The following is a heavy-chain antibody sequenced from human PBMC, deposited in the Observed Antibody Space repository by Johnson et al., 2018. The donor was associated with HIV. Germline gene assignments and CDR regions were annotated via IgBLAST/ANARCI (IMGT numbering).Heavy chain of an antibody. J-gene: IGHJ3*02. D-gene: IGHD6-19*01. CDR2: ISYDGSNK. V-gene: IGHV3-30*04. Sequence: QVQLVESGGGVVQPGRSLRLSCAASGFTFSSYAMHWVRQAPGKGLEWEAVISYDGSNKYYADSVKGRFTISRDNSKNTLYLQMNSLRAEDTAVYYCAKDRGETGWDAFDIWGQGTMVTVSS. CDR1: GFTFSSYA. CDR3: AKDRGETGWDAFDI.